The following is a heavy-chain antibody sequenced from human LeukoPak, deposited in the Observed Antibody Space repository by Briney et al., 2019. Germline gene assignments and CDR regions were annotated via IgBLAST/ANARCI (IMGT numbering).Heavy chain of an antibody. CDR1: GASFRGYF. CDR2: INDSGDT. J-gene: IGHJ6*02. D-gene: IGHD1-7*01. CDR3: ARRVDVELKDGIWFHTLHV. Sequence: PSEALSLTCAVYGASFRGYFYNWIRQTPGKGLEWIGEINDSGDTNYNPSLQSRVAISVDKSKNQIYLNLRSVTAADSAVYYCARRVDVELKDGIWFHTLHVWGQGTTVIVSS. V-gene: IGHV4-34*01.